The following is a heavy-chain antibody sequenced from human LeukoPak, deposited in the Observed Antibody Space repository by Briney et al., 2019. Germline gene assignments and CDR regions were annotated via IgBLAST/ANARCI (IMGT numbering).Heavy chain of an antibody. D-gene: IGHD3-22*01. CDR2: INPNSGGT. CDR1: GYTFTGYY. CDR3: TRDIRVVINYFDY. J-gene: IGHJ4*02. Sequence: GASVKVSCKASGYTFTGYYIHWVRQAPGQGLEWMGWINPNSGGTNYAQKFQGRVTMTRDTSISTAYMELSSLRSDDTAVYYCTRDIRVVINYFDYWGQGTLVTVSS. V-gene: IGHV1-2*02.